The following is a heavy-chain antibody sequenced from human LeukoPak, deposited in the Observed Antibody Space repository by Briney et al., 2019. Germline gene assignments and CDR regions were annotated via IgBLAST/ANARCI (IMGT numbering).Heavy chain of an antibody. CDR2: INACNGKP. Sequence: ASVRACCSALGYTVSSYAMILWGQAPGQRLEWRGGINACNGKPKYSHKFQCRVTITRHTSASTAYLELSSLRSEDTAVYYCARVTAPLTPLVVPAPDLGFDYWGQGTLVAVSS. CDR3: ARVTAPLTPLVVPAPDLGFDY. J-gene: IGHJ4*02. CDR1: GYTVSSYA. V-gene: IGHV1-3*01. D-gene: IGHD2-2*01.